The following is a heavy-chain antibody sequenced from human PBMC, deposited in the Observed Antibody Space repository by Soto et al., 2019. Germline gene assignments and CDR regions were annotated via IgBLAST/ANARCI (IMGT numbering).Heavy chain of an antibody. J-gene: IGHJ6*02. V-gene: IGHV1-69*01. CDR2: IIPIFGTA. CDR3: ARGPWGIFGVVGAYGMDV. CDR1: GGTFSSYA. D-gene: IGHD3-3*01. Sequence: QVQLVQSGAEVKKPGSSVNVSCKASGGTFSSYAISWVRQAPGQGLEWMGGIIPIFGTANYAQKFQGRVTITADESTSTAYMELSSLRSEDTAVYYCARGPWGIFGVVGAYGMDVWGQGTTVTVSS.